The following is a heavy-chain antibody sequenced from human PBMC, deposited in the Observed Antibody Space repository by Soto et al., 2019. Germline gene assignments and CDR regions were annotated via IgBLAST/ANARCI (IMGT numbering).Heavy chain of an antibody. D-gene: IGHD5-12*01. J-gene: IGHJ6*03. CDR1: GFTFSSYA. V-gene: IGHV3-23*01. Sequence: GSLRLSCAASGFTFSSYAMSWVRQAPGKGLEWVSAISGSGGSTYYADSVKGRFTISRDNSKNTLYLQMNSLRAEDTAVYYCAKGGVATIRETYYYHYYMDVWGKGTTVTVSS. CDR3: AKGGVATIRETYYYHYYMDV. CDR2: ISGSGGST.